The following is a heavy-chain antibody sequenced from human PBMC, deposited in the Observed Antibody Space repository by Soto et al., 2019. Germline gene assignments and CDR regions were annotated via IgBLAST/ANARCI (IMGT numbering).Heavy chain of an antibody. CDR2: IYYSGST. CDR1: GASISSYY. D-gene: IGHD3-22*01. CDR3: ARDTYYYDSSGPNWFDP. Sequence: SETLSLTCTVSGASISSYYWSWIRQPPGKGLEWIGYIYYSGSTNYNPSLKSRVTISVDTSKNQFSLKLSSVTAADTAVYYCARDTYYYDSSGPNWFDPWGQGTQVTVSS. V-gene: IGHV4-59*01. J-gene: IGHJ5*02.